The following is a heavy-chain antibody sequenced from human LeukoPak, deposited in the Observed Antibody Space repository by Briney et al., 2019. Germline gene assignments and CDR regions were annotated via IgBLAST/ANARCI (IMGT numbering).Heavy chain of an antibody. D-gene: IGHD1-1*01. J-gene: IGHJ4*02. Sequence: GESLKISCKGSGYSFTSYWIGWVRQMPGKGLEWMGIIYPGDSDTRYSPSFQGQVTISADKSISTAYLQWSSLKASDTAMYYCARLRRLNDGGGYFDYWGQGTLVTVSS. CDR3: ARLRRLNDGGGYFDY. CDR2: IYPGDSDT. V-gene: IGHV5-51*01. CDR1: GYSFTSYW.